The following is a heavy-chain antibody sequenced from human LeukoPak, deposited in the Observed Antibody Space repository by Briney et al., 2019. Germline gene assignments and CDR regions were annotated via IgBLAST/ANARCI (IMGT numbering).Heavy chain of an antibody. Sequence: GGSLRLSCVASRFTFRNYAMTWVRQAPGKGLEWVAVISYDGSNKYYADSVKGRFTISRDNSKNTLYLQMNSLRAEDTAVYYCARDPHEYYFDYWGQGTLVTVSS. V-gene: IGHV3-30*19. CDR2: ISYDGSNK. CDR1: RFTFRNYA. CDR3: ARDPHEYYFDY. J-gene: IGHJ4*02.